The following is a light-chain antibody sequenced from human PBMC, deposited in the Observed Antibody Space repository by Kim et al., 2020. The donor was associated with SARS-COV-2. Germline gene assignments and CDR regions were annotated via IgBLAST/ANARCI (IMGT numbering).Light chain of an antibody. V-gene: IGLV3-1*01. J-gene: IGLJ3*02. Sequence: LSPGQTASITCSGDKLGDKYACWYQQKPGQSPVLVIYQDSERPSGIPERFSGSSSGNTATLTISGTQAMDEADYYCQAWDSSTGVFGGGTQLTVL. CDR2: QDS. CDR1: KLGDKY. CDR3: QAWDSSTGV.